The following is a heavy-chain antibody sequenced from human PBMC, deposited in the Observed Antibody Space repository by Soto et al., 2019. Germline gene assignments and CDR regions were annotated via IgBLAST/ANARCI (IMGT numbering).Heavy chain of an antibody. J-gene: IGHJ4*02. CDR3: AKDRGSCWYELDY. CDR2: ISGSGGST. D-gene: IGHD6-13*01. V-gene: IGHV3-23*01. CDR1: GFTFSNYA. Sequence: EVQLLESGGGLVQPGGSLRLSCAASGFTFSNYAVTWVRQAPGKGLEWVSTISGSGGSTDYADSVKGRFTISRDNSKNKLYLQMTRVRAEDTAVYYCAKDRGSCWYELDYWGQGTLVTVSS.